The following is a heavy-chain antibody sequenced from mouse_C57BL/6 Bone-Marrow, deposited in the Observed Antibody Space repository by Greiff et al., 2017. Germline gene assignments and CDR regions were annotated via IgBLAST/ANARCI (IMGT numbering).Heavy chain of an antibody. V-gene: IGHV1-9*01. Sequence: VQLQQSGAELMKPGASVKLSCKATGYTFTGYWIEWVKQRPGQGLEWIGEIFPGSGSTNYNEKFKGKATFTADKSSNTAYMQLSSLTTEDSAVYYCARWIYYCVSSPFAYWGQGTLVTVSA. CDR2: IFPGSGST. CDR3: ARWIYYCVSSPFAY. D-gene: IGHD1-1*01. CDR1: GYTFTGYW. J-gene: IGHJ3*01.